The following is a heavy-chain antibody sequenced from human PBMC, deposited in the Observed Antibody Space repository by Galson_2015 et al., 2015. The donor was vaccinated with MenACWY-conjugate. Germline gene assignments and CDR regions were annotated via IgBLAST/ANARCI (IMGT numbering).Heavy chain of an antibody. CDR1: GDSVSSKGAA. Sequence: CAISGDSVSSKGAAWNSIRQSPSRGLEWLGRTYYGSKWYKDYAVSVKSRITINPDTSKNQFSLQLNSVTPEDTAMYYCARERPYSHGWYDFDYWGQGTLVTVSS. CDR3: ARERPYSHGWYDFDY. D-gene: IGHD6-19*01. J-gene: IGHJ4*02. V-gene: IGHV6-1*01. CDR2: TYYGSKWYK.